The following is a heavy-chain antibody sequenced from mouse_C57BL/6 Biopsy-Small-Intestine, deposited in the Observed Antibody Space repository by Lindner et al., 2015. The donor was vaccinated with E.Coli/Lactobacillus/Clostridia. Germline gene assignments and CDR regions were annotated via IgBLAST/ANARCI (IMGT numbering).Heavy chain of an antibody. CDR2: ISSGSSTI. CDR1: GFTFSDYG. J-gene: IGHJ3*01. Sequence: VQLQESGGGLVKPGGSLKLSCAASGFTFSDYGMHWVRQAPEKGLEWVAYISSGSSTIYYADTVKGRFTISRDNAKNTLFLQMTSLRSEDTAMYYCARDYLSWFAYWGQGTLVTVSA. V-gene: IGHV5-17*01. CDR3: ARDYLSWFAY. D-gene: IGHD5-5*01.